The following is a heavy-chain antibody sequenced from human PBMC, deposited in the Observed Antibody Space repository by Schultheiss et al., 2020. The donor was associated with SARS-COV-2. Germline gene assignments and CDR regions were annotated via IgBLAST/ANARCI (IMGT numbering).Heavy chain of an antibody. CDR1: GFTFSSYG. D-gene: IGHD2-2*01. Sequence: GGSLRLSCSASGFTFSSYGMHWVRQAPGKGLEWVGRIKSKTDGGTTDYAAPVKGRFTISRDDSKNTLYLQMNSLRAEDTAVYYCAKPLGSTSCLHYWGQGTLVTVSS. CDR2: IKSKTDGGTT. J-gene: IGHJ4*02. CDR3: AKPLGSTSCLHY. V-gene: IGHV3-15*01.